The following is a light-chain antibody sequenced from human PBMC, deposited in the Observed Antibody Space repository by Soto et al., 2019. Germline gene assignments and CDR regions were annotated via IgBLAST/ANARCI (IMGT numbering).Light chain of an antibody. J-gene: IGKJ2*01. V-gene: IGKV1-5*01. Sequence: DIQMTQSPSTLSASVGDRVTITCRVSQSISSWLAWYQQKPGKAPKLLIYDASSLESGVPSRFSGSGSGTEFTLTISSLQPDDFATYYCQQYNSYSVYTFGQGTKLEIK. CDR1: QSISSW. CDR3: QQYNSYSVYT. CDR2: DAS.